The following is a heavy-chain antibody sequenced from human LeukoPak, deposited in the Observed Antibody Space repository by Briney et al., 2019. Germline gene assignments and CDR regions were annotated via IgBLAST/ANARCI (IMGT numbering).Heavy chain of an antibody. CDR3: ARTMEAAGLFDY. Sequence: PSETLSLTCTVSGGSISSYYWSWIRQPPGKGLEWIGYIYYSGSTNYNPSLKSRVTISVDTSKNQFSLKLSSVTAADTAVYYCARTMEAAGLFDYWGQGTLVTASS. CDR2: IYYSGST. D-gene: IGHD6-13*01. V-gene: IGHV4-59*01. CDR1: GGSISSYY. J-gene: IGHJ4*02.